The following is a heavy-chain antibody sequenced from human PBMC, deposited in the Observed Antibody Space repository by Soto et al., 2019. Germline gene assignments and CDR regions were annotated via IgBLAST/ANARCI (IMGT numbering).Heavy chain of an antibody. J-gene: IGHJ5*02. D-gene: IGHD2-2*01. Sequence: PSETLSLTCTVSGGSISGYYWSWIRQPPGKGLEWIGYIYYSGSTNYNPSLKSRVTISVDASKNQFSLKLSSVTAADTAVYYCASGGYCSSTSCWGFDPWGQGTRVTVSS. CDR2: IYYSGST. CDR1: GGSISGYY. CDR3: ASGGYCSSTSCWGFDP. V-gene: IGHV4-59*01.